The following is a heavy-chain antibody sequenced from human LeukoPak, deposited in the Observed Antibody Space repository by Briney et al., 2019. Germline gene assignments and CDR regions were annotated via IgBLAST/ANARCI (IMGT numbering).Heavy chain of an antibody. CDR3: ARPDYGDYVH. Sequence: PGGSLRLSCAASGFTFSDYNMNWVRQPPGKGLEWVSYISSSSSTIYYADSVKGRFTISRDNAKNSLYLQMNSLRAEDTAVYYCARPDYGDYVHWGQGTLVTVSS. D-gene: IGHD4-17*01. J-gene: IGHJ4*02. CDR2: ISSSSSTI. CDR1: GFTFSDYN. V-gene: IGHV3-48*01.